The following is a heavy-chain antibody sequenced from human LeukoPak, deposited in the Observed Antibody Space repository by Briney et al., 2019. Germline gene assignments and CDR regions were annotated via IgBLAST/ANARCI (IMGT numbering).Heavy chain of an antibody. Sequence: ASGKVSCKASGYTFTSYGISWVRQAPGQGLEWMGWINPNSGGTNYAQTFQGRVTMTRDTSISRAYMDLSRLRSEYPAGYYCVKDYGSGSYDNDYWGQGTLVTVSS. D-gene: IGHD3-10*01. CDR2: INPNSGGT. CDR1: GYTFTSYG. V-gene: IGHV1-2*02. J-gene: IGHJ4*02. CDR3: VKDYGSGSYDNDY.